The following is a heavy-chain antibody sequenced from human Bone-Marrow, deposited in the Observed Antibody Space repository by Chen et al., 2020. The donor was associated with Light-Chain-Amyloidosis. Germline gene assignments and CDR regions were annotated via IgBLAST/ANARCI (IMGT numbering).Heavy chain of an antibody. Sequence: QVQLVQSGAEVKKPGSSVKVSCKASGGTFSTSTISWLRQAAGQGLEWMGGITPLFGRPNYAQKFQGRVRVTADKSTSTAYLELSSLRSEDTAMYYCARGPGDNSGYYYFYWGQGTLVTVSS. V-gene: IGHV1-69*06. CDR1: GGTFSTST. D-gene: IGHD3-22*01. CDR2: ITPLFGRP. CDR3: ARGPGDNSGYYYFY. J-gene: IGHJ4*02.